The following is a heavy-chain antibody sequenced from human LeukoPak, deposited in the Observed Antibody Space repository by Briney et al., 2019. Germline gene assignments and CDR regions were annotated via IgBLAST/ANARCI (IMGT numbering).Heavy chain of an antibody. J-gene: IGHJ5*02. CDR3: ARAPDGTYYRNLFDP. Sequence: GGSLRLSCAASGFTFDDYGMSWVRQAPGKGLEWVSGISWSGGNTGYADSVKGRFTISRDNAKNSLYLQMNSLRAEDTAFYYCARAPDGTYYRNLFDPWGQGSLVTVSS. D-gene: IGHD1-26*01. V-gene: IGHV3-20*04. CDR2: ISWSGGNT. CDR1: GFTFDDYG.